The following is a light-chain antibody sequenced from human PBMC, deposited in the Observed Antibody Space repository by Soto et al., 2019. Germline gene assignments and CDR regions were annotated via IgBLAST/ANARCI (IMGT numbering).Light chain of an antibody. CDR2: ATD. J-gene: IGKJ1*01. CDR1: QTITNY. Sequence: DIQMTQSPSSLSASVGDRVTITCRASQTITNYLNWYQQQSGKAPKLLIYATDTLQSGVPSRFSGSGSGTEYTLTISSLQPEDFATYYGQQSYNTPQTFGQGTKVDLK. V-gene: IGKV1-39*01. CDR3: QQSYNTPQT.